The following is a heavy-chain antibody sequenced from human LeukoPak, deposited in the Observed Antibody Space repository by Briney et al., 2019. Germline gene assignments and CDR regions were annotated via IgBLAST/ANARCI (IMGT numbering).Heavy chain of an antibody. D-gene: IGHD5-18*01. V-gene: IGHV5-51*01. CDR1: GYSFTSYW. CDR2: IYPGDSDT. CDR3: ARGPWMHLWSTGNWFDP. Sequence: GESLKISCKGSGYSFTSYWIGWVRQMPGKGLEWIGIIYPGDSDTKYGPSFQGQVTISADKSTSTAYLQWNSLKASDTAMYYCARGPWMHLWSTGNWFDPWGQGTLVTVSS. J-gene: IGHJ5*02.